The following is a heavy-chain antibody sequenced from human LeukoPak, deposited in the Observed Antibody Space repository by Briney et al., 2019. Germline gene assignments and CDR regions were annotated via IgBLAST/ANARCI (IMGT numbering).Heavy chain of an antibody. CDR3: ARGPLAVAGYYFDY. J-gene: IGHJ4*02. V-gene: IGHV3-21*04. CDR1: GFTFSSYS. Sequence: GGSLRLSCAASGFTFSSYSMNWVRQAPGKGLEWVSSIRSSSYIYYADSVKGRFTISRDNAKNSLYLQMNSLRAEDTAVHYCARGPLAVAGYYFDYWGQGTLVTVSS. CDR2: IRSSSYI. D-gene: IGHD6-19*01.